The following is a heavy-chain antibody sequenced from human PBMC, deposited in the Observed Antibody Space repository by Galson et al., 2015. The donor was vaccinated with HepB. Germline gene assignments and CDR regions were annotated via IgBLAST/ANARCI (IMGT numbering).Heavy chain of an antibody. V-gene: IGHV3-33*01. CDR3: VRESLMAMVTFDL. J-gene: IGHJ4*02. CDR2: IWHDGSNQ. Sequence: SLRLSCAASGFTFSRHGIHWVRQAPGKGLECVAMIWHDGSNQLYAVSVKGRFTISRDNSKNKLYLQMNSLRAEDTAIYYCVRESLMAMVTFDLWGRGTLVTVSS. D-gene: IGHD5-18*01. CDR1: GFTFSRHG.